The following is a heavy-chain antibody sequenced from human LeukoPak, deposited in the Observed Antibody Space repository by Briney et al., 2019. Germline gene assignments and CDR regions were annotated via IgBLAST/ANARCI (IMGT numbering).Heavy chain of an antibody. CDR2: ISAYNGNT. Sequence: GASVKVSCKASGYTFTSYGISWVRQAPGQGLEWRGWISAYNGNTNYAQKLQGRVTMTTDTSTSTAYMGLRRLRSDDTAVYYCAREEGYSSSWSPYYFDYWGQGTLVTVSS. J-gene: IGHJ4*02. CDR3: AREEGYSSSWSPYYFDY. D-gene: IGHD6-13*01. CDR1: GYTFTSYG. V-gene: IGHV1-18*01.